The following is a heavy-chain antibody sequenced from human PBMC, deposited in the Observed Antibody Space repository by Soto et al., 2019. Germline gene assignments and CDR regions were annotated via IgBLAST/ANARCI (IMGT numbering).Heavy chain of an antibody. CDR2: ISAGGGST. V-gene: IGHV3-23*01. D-gene: IGHD4-17*01. CDR3: AKDDPYGDYIDY. J-gene: IGHJ4*02. CDR1: GFTYSTDA. Sequence: EVQLLESGGGMVQPGGSLRLSCVAAGFTYSTDAMTWVRQAPGKGLEWVSAISAGGGSTYYADSVKGRFTISRDNSKNTLYLQMNSLRAEDTAVYYCAKDDPYGDYIDYWGQGTLVTVSS.